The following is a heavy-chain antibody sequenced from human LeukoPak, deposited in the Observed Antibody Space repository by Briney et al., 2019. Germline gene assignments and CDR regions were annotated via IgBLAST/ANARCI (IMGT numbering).Heavy chain of an antibody. J-gene: IGHJ6*04. CDR2: ISAYNGNT. Sequence: GASVKVSCKASGYTFTSYGISWVRQAPGHGLEWMEWISAYNGNTNYAQKLQGRVTMTTDTSTSTAYMELRSLRSDDTAVYYCARDSRILRYHYGMYVWGEGTTVTVSS. D-gene: IGHD3-9*01. CDR3: ARDSRILRYHYGMYV. CDR1: GYTFTSYG. V-gene: IGHV1-18*01.